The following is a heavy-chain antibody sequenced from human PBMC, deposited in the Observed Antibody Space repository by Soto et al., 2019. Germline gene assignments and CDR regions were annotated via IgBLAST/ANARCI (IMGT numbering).Heavy chain of an antibody. J-gene: IGHJ4*02. V-gene: IGHV4-59*01. CDR3: ARDGRAAAGTIRYFDY. CDR1: GGSISSYY. CDR2: IYYSGST. D-gene: IGHD6-13*01. Sequence: PSETLSLTCTVSGGSISSYYWSWIRQPPGKGLEWIGYIYYSGSTNYNPSLKSRVTISVDTSKNQFSLKLSSVTAADTAVYYCARDGRAAAGTIRYFDYWGQGTLVTVSS.